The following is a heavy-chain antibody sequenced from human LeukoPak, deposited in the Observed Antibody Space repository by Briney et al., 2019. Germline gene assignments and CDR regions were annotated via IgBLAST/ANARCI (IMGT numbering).Heavy chain of an antibody. CDR3: AREATWGQWYFDH. CDR1: GFSFSNHG. CDR2: IASDGCAK. D-gene: IGHD6-19*01. J-gene: IGHJ4*02. Sequence: GTSLRLSCVASGFSFSNHGMHWVRQAPGKGLEWVSVIASDGCAKFYADSVKGRFTLSRDNSKNMFFLQMNFLTVEDTAIYYCAREATWGQWYFDHWGQGTPVTVSS. V-gene: IGHV3-30*03.